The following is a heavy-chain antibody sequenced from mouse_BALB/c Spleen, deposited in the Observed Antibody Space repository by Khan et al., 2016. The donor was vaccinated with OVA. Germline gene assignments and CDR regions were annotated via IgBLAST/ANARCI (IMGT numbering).Heavy chain of an antibody. CDR2: ISYGGST. CDR3: ARKNYYGYAMDY. J-gene: IGHJ4*01. CDR1: GYSIISDYA. V-gene: IGHV3-2*02. D-gene: IGHD1-1*01. Sequence: EVKLLESGPRLVKPSQSLSLTCTVTGYSIISDYAWDWIRQFPGNKLEWMGYISYGGSTSYNPSLKSRISITRDTSKNQFFLQLNSVTTEDTATYYCARKNYYGYAMDYWGQGTSVTVSS.